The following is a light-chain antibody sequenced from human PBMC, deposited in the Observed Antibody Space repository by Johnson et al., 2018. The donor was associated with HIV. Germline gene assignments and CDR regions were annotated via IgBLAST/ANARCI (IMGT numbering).Light chain of an antibody. J-gene: IGLJ1*01. CDR2: ENN. CDR3: GTWDSSLSVLYV. V-gene: IGLV1-51*02. Sequence: QSVLTQPPSVSAAPGQKVTISCSGSSSNIGNNYVSWYQQLPGTAPKLLIYENNKRTSGIPDRFSGSKSGTSATLGITGLQTGDDADYYCGTWDSSLSVLYVFGTGTKVTVL. CDR1: SSNIGNNY.